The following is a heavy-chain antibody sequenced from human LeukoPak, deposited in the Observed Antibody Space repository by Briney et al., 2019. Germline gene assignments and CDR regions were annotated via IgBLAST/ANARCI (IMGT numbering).Heavy chain of an antibody. CDR2: LYHSGST. CDR3: AGGRDLYYFDY. D-gene: IGHD5-12*01. J-gene: IGHJ4*02. CDR1: GYSISSGYY. Sequence: SETLSLTCAVSGYSISSGYYWGWIRQPPGKGLEWIGSLYHSGSTYYNPSLRSRVTILVDKSKNQVSLKLNSVTAADTAVYYCAGGRDLYYFDYWGQGTLVTVSS. V-gene: IGHV4-38-2*01.